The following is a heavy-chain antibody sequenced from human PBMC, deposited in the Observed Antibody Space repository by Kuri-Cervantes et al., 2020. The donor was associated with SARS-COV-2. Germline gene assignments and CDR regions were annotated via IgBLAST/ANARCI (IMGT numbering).Heavy chain of an antibody. D-gene: IGHD2-8*01. Sequence: GGSLRLSCTASGFNFSTTDMHWVRQTPGKGLEWVAVISDDGKKKKCVASGKGRFTISRDNSQKTLYLQVKSLKSEDTAMYYCAKDRFGVHDFWGQGTLVTVSS. J-gene: IGHJ4*02. CDR3: AKDRFGVHDF. CDR1: GFNFSTTD. CDR2: ISDDGKKK. V-gene: IGHV3-30*18.